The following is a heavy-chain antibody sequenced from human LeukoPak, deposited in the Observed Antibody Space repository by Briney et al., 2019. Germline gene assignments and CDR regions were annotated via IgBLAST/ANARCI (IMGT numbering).Heavy chain of an antibody. V-gene: IGHV3-53*04. CDR3: ARAPPGAPLDY. D-gene: IGHD1-14*01. Sequence: GGSLRLSCAASGFTVSSNYMSWVRQAPGKGLEWVSVIYSGGSTYYADSVKGRFTISRHNSKNALYLQMNSLRAEDTAVYYCARAPPGAPLDYWGQGTLVTVSS. CDR2: IYSGGST. CDR1: GFTVSSNY. J-gene: IGHJ4*02.